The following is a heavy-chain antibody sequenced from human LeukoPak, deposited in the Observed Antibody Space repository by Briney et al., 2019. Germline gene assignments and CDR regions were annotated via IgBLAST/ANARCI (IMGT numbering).Heavy chain of an antibody. V-gene: IGHV3-23*01. CDR1: GFTFSSYA. Sequence: PGGSLRLSCAASGFTFSSYAMSWVRQAPGKGLEWVSAISGSGGSTYYADSVKGRFTISRDNSKNTLYLQMNSLGAEDTAVYYCAKVPTVTLYYYYYMDVWGKGTTVTVSS. CDR3: AKVPTVTLYYYYYMDV. D-gene: IGHD4-17*01. J-gene: IGHJ6*03. CDR2: ISGSGGST.